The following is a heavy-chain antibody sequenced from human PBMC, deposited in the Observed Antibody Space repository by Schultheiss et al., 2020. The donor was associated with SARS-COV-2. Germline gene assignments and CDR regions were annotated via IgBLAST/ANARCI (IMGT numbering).Heavy chain of an antibody. V-gene: IGHV4-4*02. CDR2: IYESGST. J-gene: IGHJ4*02. CDR3: ARVGMGGYDFWSGEVVTFDY. CDR1: GGAISGINW. Sequence: SETLSLTCAVSGGAISGINWWSWVRQSPGKGLEWVGEIYESGSTNYNPSLKSRVTISVDKSKNHFSLKLNSVTAADTAVYYCARVGMGGYDFWSGEVVTFDYWGQGTLVTVSS. D-gene: IGHD3-3*01.